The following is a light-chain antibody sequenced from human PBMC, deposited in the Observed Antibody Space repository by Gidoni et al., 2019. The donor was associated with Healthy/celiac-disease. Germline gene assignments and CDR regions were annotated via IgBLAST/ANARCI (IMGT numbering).Light chain of an antibody. CDR2: LGS. V-gene: IGKV2-28*01. CDR1: QSLLHSNGYNY. J-gene: IGKJ4*01. CDR3: MQALQTPRT. Sequence: DIVMTQSPLSLSVTPGEPASISYRPSQSLLHSNGYNYLDWYLQKPGQSPQLLISLGSNRASGVPDRVSGSGSGTDFSLKISRVQPEDVGFYYCMQALQTPRTFGGGTKVEIK.